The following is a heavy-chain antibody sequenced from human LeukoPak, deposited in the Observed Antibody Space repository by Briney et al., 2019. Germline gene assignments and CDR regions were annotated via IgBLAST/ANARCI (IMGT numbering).Heavy chain of an antibody. Sequence: GGSLRLSCAASGFTFSSYAMSWVRQAPGKGLEWVSTISGSGGNTYYADSVKGRFTISRDNSKNTLYLQMNSLRAEDTAVYYCAKNGEYSTPWDFDYWGQGNLVTVSS. V-gene: IGHV3-23*01. CDR1: GFTFSSYA. D-gene: IGHD6-6*01. J-gene: IGHJ4*02. CDR2: ISGSGGNT. CDR3: AKNGEYSTPWDFDY.